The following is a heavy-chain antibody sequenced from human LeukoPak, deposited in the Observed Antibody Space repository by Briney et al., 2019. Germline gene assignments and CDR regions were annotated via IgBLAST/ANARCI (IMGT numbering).Heavy chain of an antibody. CDR2: ISSSSSYI. D-gene: IGHD6-19*01. Sequence: GGSLRLSCAAPGFTFSSYSMNWVRQAPGKGLEWVSSISSSSSYIYYADSVKGRFTISRDNAKNSLYLQMNSLRAEDTAVYYCARDRHSSAGYWGQGTLVTVSS. J-gene: IGHJ4*02. V-gene: IGHV3-21*01. CDR3: ARDRHSSAGY. CDR1: GFTFSSYS.